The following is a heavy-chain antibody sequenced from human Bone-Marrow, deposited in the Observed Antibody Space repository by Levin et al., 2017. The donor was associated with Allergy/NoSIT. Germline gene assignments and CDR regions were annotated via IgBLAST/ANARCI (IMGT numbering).Heavy chain of an antibody. Sequence: GGSLRLSCAASGFAFSRYTINWVRQAPGKGLEWVSCISSSSNYIYYADSVKGRFTISRDNDKNSLYLQMKSLRAEDTAVYSCAKCGGGGYSLRDGYYYGMDVWGPGTTVTVSS. CDR2: ISSSSNYI. D-gene: IGHD2-21*01. CDR1: GFAFSRYT. CDR3: AKCGGGGYSLRDGYYYGMDV. J-gene: IGHJ6*02. V-gene: IGHV3-21*04.